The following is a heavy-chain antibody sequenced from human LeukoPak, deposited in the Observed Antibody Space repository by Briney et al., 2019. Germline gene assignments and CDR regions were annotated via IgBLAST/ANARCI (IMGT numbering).Heavy chain of an antibody. V-gene: IGHV3-30*02. J-gene: IGHJ3*02. D-gene: IGHD2-15*01. CDR1: GFTFSSYG. CDR2: IRYDGSNK. CDR3: AKDRSDIVVVVAATDADAFDI. Sequence: GGSLRLSCAASGFTFSSYGMHWVRQAPGKGLEWVAFIRYDGSNKYYADSVKGRFTISRDNSKNTLYLQMNSLRAEDTAVYYCAKDRSDIVVVVAATDADAFDIWGQGTMVTVSS.